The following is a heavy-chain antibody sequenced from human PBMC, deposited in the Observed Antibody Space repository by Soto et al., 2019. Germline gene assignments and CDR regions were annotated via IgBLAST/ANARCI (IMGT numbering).Heavy chain of an antibody. V-gene: IGHV1-69*01. Sequence: QVQLVQSGAEVKKPGSSVKVSCKASGGTFSSYAISWVRQAPGQGLEWMGGLIPIFGTANYAQKFQGRVTMTADESTSTAYMELSSLRSEDTAVYYCARDKATIFGVVITPGYYFDYWGQGTLVTVSS. CDR1: GGTFSSYA. CDR3: ARDKATIFGVVITPGYYFDY. J-gene: IGHJ4*02. D-gene: IGHD3-3*01. CDR2: LIPIFGTA.